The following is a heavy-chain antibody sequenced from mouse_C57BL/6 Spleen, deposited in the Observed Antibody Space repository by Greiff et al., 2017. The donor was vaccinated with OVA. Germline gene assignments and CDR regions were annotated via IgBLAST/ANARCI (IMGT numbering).Heavy chain of an antibody. V-gene: IGHV1-53*01. CDR1: GYTFTSYW. J-gene: IGHJ2*01. Sequence: QVQLKQPGTELVKPGASVTLSCKASGYTFTSYWMHWVKQRPGQGLEWIGNINPSNGGTNYNEQFKSKATLTVDQSSSTAYMQLISLTSEDSAVYYCASSNYGDCVDYWGQGTTLTVSS. CDR3: ASSNYGDCVDY. D-gene: IGHD2-5*01. CDR2: INPSNGGT.